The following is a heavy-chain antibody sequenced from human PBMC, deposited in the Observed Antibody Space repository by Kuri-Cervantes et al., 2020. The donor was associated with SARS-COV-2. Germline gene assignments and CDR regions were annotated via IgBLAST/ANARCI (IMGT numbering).Heavy chain of an antibody. CDR1: GYTFADNG. CDR3: ARAAGYYDSSDEGYFQH. Sequence: SVKVSCKASGYTFADNGISWVRQAPGQGLEWMGGIIPIFGTANYAQKFQGRVTITADESTSTAYMELSSLRSEDTAVYYCARAAGYYDSSDEGYFQHWGQGTLVTVSS. CDR2: IIPIFGTA. V-gene: IGHV1-69*13. J-gene: IGHJ1*01. D-gene: IGHD3-22*01.